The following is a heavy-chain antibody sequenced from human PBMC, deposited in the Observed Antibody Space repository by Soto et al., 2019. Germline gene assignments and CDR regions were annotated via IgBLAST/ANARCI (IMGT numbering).Heavy chain of an antibody. D-gene: IGHD3-9*01. CDR2: IRSKANSYAT. CDR1: GFTFSGSA. J-gene: IGHJ4*02. Sequence: PGGSLRLSCAASGFTFSGSAMHWVRQASGKGLEWVGRIRSKANSYATAYAASVKGRFTISRDDSKNTAYLQMNSLKTEDTAVYYFTRLHDYDILTWCQGTLVTVSS. CDR3: TRLHDYDILT. V-gene: IGHV3-73*01.